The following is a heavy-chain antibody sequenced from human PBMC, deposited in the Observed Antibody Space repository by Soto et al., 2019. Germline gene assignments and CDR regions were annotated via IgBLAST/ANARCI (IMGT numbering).Heavy chain of an antibody. CDR2: IYHSGST. CDR3: AREDDGGDSLDV. Sequence: PSETLSLTCAVSGGSISSSNWWSWVRQPPGKGLEWIGEIYHSGSTNYNPSLKSRVTISVDKSKNQFSLNLSSVTAAEPAVYFCAREDDGGDSLDVGGQGTTVTVSS. V-gene: IGHV4-4*02. CDR1: GGSISSSNW. J-gene: IGHJ6*02. D-gene: IGHD2-21*02.